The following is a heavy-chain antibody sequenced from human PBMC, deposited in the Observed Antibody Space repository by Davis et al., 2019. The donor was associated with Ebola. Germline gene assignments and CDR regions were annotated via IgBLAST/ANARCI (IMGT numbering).Heavy chain of an antibody. V-gene: IGHV3-64*01. Sequence: GGSLRLSCSASAFPFRSYAMHWLRQAPGKGLDYVSAISSNGGSTYYANSVKCRFTISRDNSKNTLYLQMGSLRAEDMAVYYCARGGSGSYYRPFDYWGQGTLVTVSS. CDR2: ISSNGGST. D-gene: IGHD1-26*01. CDR3: ARGGSGSYYRPFDY. J-gene: IGHJ4*02. CDR1: AFPFRSYA.